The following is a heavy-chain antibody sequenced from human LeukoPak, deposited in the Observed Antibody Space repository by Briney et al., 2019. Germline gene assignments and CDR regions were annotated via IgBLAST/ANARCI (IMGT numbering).Heavy chain of an antibody. Sequence: GGSLRLSCAASGFTFSRYWMHWVRQAPGKGLVWVSRINSDGSSTSYADSVKGRFTISRDNAKNTLYLQMNSLRAEDTAVYYCATGVVVTAIPSYSVEHPLEYWGQGTLVTVSS. CDR2: INSDGSST. J-gene: IGHJ4*02. CDR3: ATGVVVTAIPSYSVEHPLEY. V-gene: IGHV3-74*01. CDR1: GFTFSRYW. D-gene: IGHD2-21*02.